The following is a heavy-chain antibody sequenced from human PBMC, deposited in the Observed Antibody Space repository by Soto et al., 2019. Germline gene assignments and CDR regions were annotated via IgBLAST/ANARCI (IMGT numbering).Heavy chain of an antibody. Sequence: PGGSLRLSCAASGFTFSSYGMHWVRQAPGKGLEWVAVISYDGSNKYYADSVKGRFTISRDNSKNTLYLQMNSLSADDTAVYYCAKDLWYSSGYREYAYGMDAWGQGTTVTVSS. CDR1: GFTFSSYG. V-gene: IGHV3-30*18. CDR2: ISYDGSNK. J-gene: IGHJ6*02. CDR3: AKDLWYSSGYREYAYGMDA. D-gene: IGHD3-22*01.